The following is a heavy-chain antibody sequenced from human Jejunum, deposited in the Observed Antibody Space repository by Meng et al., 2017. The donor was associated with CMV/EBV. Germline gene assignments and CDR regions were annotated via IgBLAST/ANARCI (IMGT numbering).Heavy chain of an antibody. V-gene: IGHV3-33*01. CDR3: ARDNDGSSHYSQFDY. Sequence: SGFPLIIYGIHWVRQFPGKGLEWVAVLWYDGSRKYFADSVQGRFSISRDDSKNTVYLQMNSLRAEDTAVYYCARDNDGSSHYSQFDYWGQGTLVTVSS. CDR2: LWYDGSRK. J-gene: IGHJ4*02. CDR1: GFPLIIYG. D-gene: IGHD3-22*01.